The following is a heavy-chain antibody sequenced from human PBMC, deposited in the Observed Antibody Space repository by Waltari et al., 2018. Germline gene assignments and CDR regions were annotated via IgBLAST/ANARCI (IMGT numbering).Heavy chain of an antibody. CDR1: GGSFSGYY. D-gene: IGHD2-2*02. V-gene: IGHV4-34*01. CDR2: LNHSGST. Sequence: QVQLQQWGAGLLKPSETLSLTCAVYGGSFSGYYWRWIRQPPGKGLGWIGELNHSGSTTYNPSLKSRVTISVDTSKNQFSLKLSSVTAADTAVYYCARGGYCSSTSCDKGGPYYFDYWGQGTLVTVSS. J-gene: IGHJ4*02. CDR3: ARGGYCSSTSCDKGGPYYFDY.